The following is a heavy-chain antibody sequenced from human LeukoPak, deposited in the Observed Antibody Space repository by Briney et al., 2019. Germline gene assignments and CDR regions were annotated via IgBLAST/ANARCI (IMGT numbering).Heavy chain of an antibody. V-gene: IGHV1-2*02. CDR1: GYTFTGYY. Sequence: VASVKVSCKASGYTFTGYYMHWVRQAPGQGLEWMGWINPNSGGTNYAQKFQGRVTMTRDTSISTAYMELSRLRSDDTAVYYCARSNGWPGSGSYYRAKWYAFDIWGQGTMVTVSS. J-gene: IGHJ3*02. CDR3: ARSNGWPGSGSYYRAKWYAFDI. D-gene: IGHD3-10*01. CDR2: INPNSGGT.